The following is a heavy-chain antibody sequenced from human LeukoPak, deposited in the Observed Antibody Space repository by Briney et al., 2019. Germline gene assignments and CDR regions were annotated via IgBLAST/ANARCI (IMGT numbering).Heavy chain of an antibody. V-gene: IGHV4-39*07. CDR2: IYHSGNT. D-gene: IGHD1-26*01. CDR3: AREEMPGKFDY. CDR1: GVSISSSNSY. J-gene: IGHJ4*02. Sequence: SETLSLTCTVSGVSISSSNSYWGWIRQPPGKGLEWIGEIYHSGNTNYNPSLKSRVAISLDKSSNQFSLRLTSVTAADTAMYFCAREEMPGKFDYWGQGILVTVSS.